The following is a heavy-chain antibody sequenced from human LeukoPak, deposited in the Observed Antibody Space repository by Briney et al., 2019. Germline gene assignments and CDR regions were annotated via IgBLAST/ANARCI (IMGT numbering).Heavy chain of an antibody. D-gene: IGHD5-12*01. V-gene: IGHV3-23*01. CDR1: GFTFSFYA. Sequence: GGSLRLSCAASGFTFSFYAMTWVRQAPGKGLEWVSAISDSGGSTYYADSMKGRFTISRDNSKNTLYLQMNSLRAEDTAVYYCARDRGWLRPRYYFDYWGQGTLVTVSS. J-gene: IGHJ4*02. CDR2: ISDSGGST. CDR3: ARDRGWLRPRYYFDY.